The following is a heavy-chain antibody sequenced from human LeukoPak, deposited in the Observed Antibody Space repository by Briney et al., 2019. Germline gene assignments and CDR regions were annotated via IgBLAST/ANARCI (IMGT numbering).Heavy chain of an antibody. CDR3: ARHAAGSGWYPVGY. Sequence: PSETLSLTCTVSGGSISSGSYYWGWIRQPPGKGLEWIGSIYYSGGTYHNPSLKSRVTISVDTSKNQFSLKLTSVTAADTAVYYCARHAAGSGWYPVGYWGQGTLVTVSS. CDR1: GGSISSGSYY. CDR2: IYYSGGT. V-gene: IGHV4-39*01. J-gene: IGHJ4*02. D-gene: IGHD6-19*01.